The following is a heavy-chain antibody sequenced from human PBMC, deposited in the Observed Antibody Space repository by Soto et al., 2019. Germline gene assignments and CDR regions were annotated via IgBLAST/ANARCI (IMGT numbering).Heavy chain of an antibody. CDR1: GFTFGDYA. Sequence: GGSLRLSCAGSGFTFGDYAVSWVRQAPGKGLEWVGFIKSQSYGGTSDYAASVNGRFTISRDDSKSVAFLQMNSLRAEDTAVYYCAKDKASSSPYFDYWGQGTLVTVSS. V-gene: IGHV3-49*04. CDR3: AKDKASSSPYFDY. D-gene: IGHD6-6*01. CDR2: IKSQSYGGTS. J-gene: IGHJ4*02.